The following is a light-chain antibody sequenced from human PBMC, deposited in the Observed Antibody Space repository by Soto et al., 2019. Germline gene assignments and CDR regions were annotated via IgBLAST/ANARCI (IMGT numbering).Light chain of an antibody. V-gene: IGLV2-8*01. J-gene: IGLJ2*01. CDR1: SSDVAGSDY. CDR3: SSFARGDNPHVL. Sequence: QSVLTQPPSASGYPGQSVTISCTGTSSDVAGSDYVSWYQQHPGKAPKLIIYEVTKRPAGVPDRFSGSKSGNTASLTVSGLQADDESYYYCSSFARGDNPHVLFGGGTQLTVL. CDR2: EVT.